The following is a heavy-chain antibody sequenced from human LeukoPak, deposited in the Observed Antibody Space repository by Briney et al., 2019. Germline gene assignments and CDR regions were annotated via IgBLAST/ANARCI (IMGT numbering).Heavy chain of an antibody. CDR3: ANDIVATSGDF. D-gene: IGHD5-12*01. J-gene: IGHJ4*02. Sequence: GGSLRLSCAASGFTFSDFYMSWIRQAPGKGLEWVSYITSAGRAIYYADSVQGRFTISRDNARNSLYLQMNGLRAEDTAVYYCANDIVATSGDFWGQGTLVTVSS. CDR1: GFTFSDFY. CDR2: ITSAGRAI. V-gene: IGHV3-11*01.